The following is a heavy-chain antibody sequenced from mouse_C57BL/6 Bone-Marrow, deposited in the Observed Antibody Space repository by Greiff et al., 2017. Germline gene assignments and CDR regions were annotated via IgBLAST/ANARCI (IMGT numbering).Heavy chain of an antibody. CDR2: IDPANGNT. V-gene: IGHV14-3*01. J-gene: IGHJ2*01. Sequence: EVQLQESVAELVRPGASVKLSCTASGFNIKNTYMHWVKQRPERGLEWIGRIDPANGNTKYAPKFQGKATITADTSSNTAYLKHSSLTSEDTAIYYCASITTVVALDYWGQGTTLTVSS. D-gene: IGHD1-1*01. CDR1: GFNIKNTY. CDR3: ASITTVVALDY.